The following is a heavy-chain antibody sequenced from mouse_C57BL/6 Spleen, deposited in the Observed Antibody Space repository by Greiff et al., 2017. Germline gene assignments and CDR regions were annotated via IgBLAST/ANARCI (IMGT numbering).Heavy chain of an antibody. Sequence: QVQLQQPGAELVKPGASVKLSCKASGYTFTSYWMHWVKQRPGQGLEWIGMIHPNSGSTNYNEKFKSKATLTVDKSSSTAYMQLSSLTSEVSAVYYGARGSYGNYGYALDYWGQGTSVTVSS. CDR1: GYTFTSYW. CDR2: IHPNSGST. J-gene: IGHJ4*01. CDR3: ARGSYGNYGYALDY. D-gene: IGHD2-1*01. V-gene: IGHV1-64*01.